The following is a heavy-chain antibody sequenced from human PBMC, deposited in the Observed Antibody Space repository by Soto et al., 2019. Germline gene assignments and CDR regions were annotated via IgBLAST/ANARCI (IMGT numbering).Heavy chain of an antibody. CDR2: MGNDGITT. CDR3: AKEFQWELHAFDL. V-gene: IGHV3-30*02. D-gene: IGHD1-26*01. CDR1: GLTFSAYG. J-gene: IGHJ3*01. Sequence: LRLSCAASGLTFSAYGMHWVRQAPGKGLEWVAVMGNDGITTFYADSVKGRFTISRDNSKNTLFLQMNSLRADDTAVYYCAKEFQWELHAFDLWGQGTMVTVSS.